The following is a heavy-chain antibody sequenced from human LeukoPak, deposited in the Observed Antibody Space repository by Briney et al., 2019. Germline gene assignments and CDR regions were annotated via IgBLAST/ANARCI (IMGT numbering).Heavy chain of an antibody. CDR3: ARESGYYYGSGSYNFDY. CDR2: INPNSGGA. J-gene: IGHJ4*02. V-gene: IGHV1-2*02. CDR1: GYTFTGYY. Sequence: ASVKVSCKASGYTFTGYYMHWVRQAPGQGLEWMGWINPNSGGANYAQKFQGRVTMTRDTSISTAYMELSRLRSDDTAVYYCARESGYYYGSGSYNFDYWGQGTLVTASS. D-gene: IGHD3-10*01.